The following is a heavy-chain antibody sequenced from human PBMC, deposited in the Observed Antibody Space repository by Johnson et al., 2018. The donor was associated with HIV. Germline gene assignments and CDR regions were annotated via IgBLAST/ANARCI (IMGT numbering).Heavy chain of an antibody. V-gene: IGHV3-30*03. CDR1: GFTFSNFG. J-gene: IGHJ3*02. Sequence: QVQLVESGGGLVQPGGSLRLSCAASGFTFSNFGMHWVRQAPGKGLEWVAVISYDGSNKYYAASVQGRFTISRDNSKNTLYLQMNSLRAEDTAVYYCASCTAMVNLDAFDIWGQGTMVTVSS. CDR2: ISYDGSNK. CDR3: ASCTAMVNLDAFDI. D-gene: IGHD5-18*01.